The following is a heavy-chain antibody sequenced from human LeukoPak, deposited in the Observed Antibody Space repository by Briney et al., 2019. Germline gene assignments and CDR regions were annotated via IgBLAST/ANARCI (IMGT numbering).Heavy chain of an antibody. J-gene: IGHJ6*03. D-gene: IGHD3-22*01. CDR3: ARDYYDTYYYYYYMDV. CDR2: IYYSGST. CDR1: GGSSSAYY. V-gene: IGHV4-34*01. Sequence: SETLSLTCAVYGGSSSAYYCSWIRQPPGKGLDWIGSIYYSGSTYYNPSLKSRVTISVDTSKNQFSLKLSSVTAADTAVYYCARDYYDTYYYYYYMDVWGKGTTVTVSS.